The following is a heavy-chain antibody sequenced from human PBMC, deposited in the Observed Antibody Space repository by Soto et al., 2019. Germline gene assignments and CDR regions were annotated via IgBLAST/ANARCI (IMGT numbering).Heavy chain of an antibody. D-gene: IGHD2-2*01. CDR1: GYTFTSYY. V-gene: IGHV1-46*01. Sequence: ASVKVSCKASGYTFTSYYRHGVGQPPGQGLEWMGIINPSGGSTSYAQKFQGRVTMTRDTSTSTVYMELSSLRSEDTAVYYCARSMVRRTSCFDHWGQGTLVTVSS. J-gene: IGHJ4*02. CDR2: INPSGGST. CDR3: ARSMVRRTSCFDH.